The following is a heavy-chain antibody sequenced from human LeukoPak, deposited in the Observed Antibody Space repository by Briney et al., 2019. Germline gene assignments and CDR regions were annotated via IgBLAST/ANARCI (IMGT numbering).Heavy chain of an antibody. V-gene: IGHV4-4*07. Sequence: SETLSLTCTVSGVSITNHYWAWIRQPAGKGLEWIGRMYISGSTNYNPSLRSRVSISIDKTKNQFSLKLRSVTAADTAIYYCARDYLVGAPLDSWGQGTLVTVSS. J-gene: IGHJ4*02. CDR3: ARDYLVGAPLDS. CDR1: GVSITNHY. D-gene: IGHD1-26*01. CDR2: MYISGST.